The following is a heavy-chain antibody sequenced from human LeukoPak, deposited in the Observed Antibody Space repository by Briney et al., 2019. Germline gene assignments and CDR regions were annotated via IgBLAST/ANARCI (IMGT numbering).Heavy chain of an antibody. D-gene: IGHD1-1*01. CDR3: AKGSLEKLLGWFDP. V-gene: IGHV3-74*01. Sequence: GGSLRLSCEVSGFSVTSYWMHWVRQAPGKGLMWVSRIKSDGSSTSYADSVKGRFTISRDNAKNSLYLQMNSLRAEDTALYYCAKGSLEKLLGWFDPWGQGTLVTVSS. J-gene: IGHJ5*02. CDR1: GFSVTSYW. CDR2: IKSDGSST.